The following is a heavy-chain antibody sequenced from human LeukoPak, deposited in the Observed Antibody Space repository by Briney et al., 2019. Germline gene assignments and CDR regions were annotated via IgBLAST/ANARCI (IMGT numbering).Heavy chain of an antibody. D-gene: IGHD4-17*01. J-gene: IGHJ5*02. CDR3: ARDNGDYWFDP. Sequence: SETLSLTCTVSGYSISSGYYGGWIRQPPGKGLKWIGSISHSGSTYYNPSLKSRVTISVHTSKNQLSLRLSSVTAADMSVYYCARDNGDYWFDPWGQGTLVTVSS. CDR2: ISHSGST. CDR1: GYSISSGYY. V-gene: IGHV4-38-2*02.